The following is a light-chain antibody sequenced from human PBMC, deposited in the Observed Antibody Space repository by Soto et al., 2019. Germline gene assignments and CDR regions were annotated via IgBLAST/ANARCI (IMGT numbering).Light chain of an antibody. Sequence: SVLTQPPSVSAAPGQRVTISCSGSSSNIGGNSVSWYQQLPGTAPKLLIYDDDKRPSGIPDRFSGSKSGTSATLGITGFQTGDEADYYCRSWDSSLSAYVFFTGT. CDR1: SSNIGGNS. J-gene: IGLJ1*01. V-gene: IGLV1-51*01. CDR3: RSWDSSLSAYV. CDR2: DDD.